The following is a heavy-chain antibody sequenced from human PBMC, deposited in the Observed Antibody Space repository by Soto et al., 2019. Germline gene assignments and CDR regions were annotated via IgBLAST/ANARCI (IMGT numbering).Heavy chain of an antibody. Sequence: ASVKVSCKTSGYTFSTFYINWVRQAPGQGLEWRGMISPTDGRANYAQKFQGRVSMTTDTSTTTAYMELRSLRSDDTAVYYCAIVVPGAEAWFGPWGQGTLVTVSS. D-gene: IGHD2-2*01. CDR1: GYTFSTFY. CDR2: ISPTDGRA. J-gene: IGHJ5*02. CDR3: AIVVPGAEAWFGP. V-gene: IGHV1-18*04.